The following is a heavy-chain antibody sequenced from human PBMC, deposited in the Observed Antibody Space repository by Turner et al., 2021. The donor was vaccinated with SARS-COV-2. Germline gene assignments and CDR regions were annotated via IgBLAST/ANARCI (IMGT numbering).Heavy chain of an antibody. CDR2: FDPEDGET. J-gene: IGHJ5*02. V-gene: IGHV1-24*01. D-gene: IGHD3-3*01. CDR1: GDTLTELS. Sequence: QVQLVQSVAEVKKPGASVKVSCKVSGDTLTELSMHWVRQAPGKGLEWMGGFDPEDGETIYAQKFQGRVTMTEDTSTDTAYMELSSLRSEDTAVYYCATLPSPHHDFWSGYYVFDPWGQGTLVTVSS. CDR3: ATLPSPHHDFWSGYYVFDP.